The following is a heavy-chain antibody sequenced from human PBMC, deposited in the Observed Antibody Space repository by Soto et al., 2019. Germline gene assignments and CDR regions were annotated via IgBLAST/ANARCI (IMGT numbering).Heavy chain of an antibody. CDR2: INPSSGGT. CDR1: GYTFSDYY. CDR3: AREMGVIGAPGYTWFDP. Sequence: SVIVSCKASGYTFSDYYVHCVRETNRQEREWMGWINPSSGGTIYTQRFQGRVTMTRDTSISTVYMELSRLTSDDTAVYYCAREMGVIGAPGYTWFDPWGQGALVTVSS. V-gene: IGHV1-2*02. J-gene: IGHJ5*02. D-gene: IGHD1-26*01.